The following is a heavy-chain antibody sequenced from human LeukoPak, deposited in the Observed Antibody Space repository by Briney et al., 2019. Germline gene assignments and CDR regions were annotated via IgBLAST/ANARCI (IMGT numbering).Heavy chain of an antibody. CDR3: AKGYWYYYYYMDV. D-gene: IGHD3-10*01. CDR2: FSSNGADT. V-gene: IGHV3-23*01. J-gene: IGHJ6*03. CDR1: GFSFSNYA. Sequence: PGGSLRLSCAASGFSFSNYAMNWVRQAPGKGLEWVSSFSSNGADTYYADSVRGRFTISRDNSKNTLFLQMDSLRAEDTAVYYCAKGYWYYYYYMDVWGKGTTVTVSS.